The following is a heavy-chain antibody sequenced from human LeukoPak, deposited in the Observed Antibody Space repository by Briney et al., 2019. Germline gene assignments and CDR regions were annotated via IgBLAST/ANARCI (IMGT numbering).Heavy chain of an antibody. D-gene: IGHD4-17*01. J-gene: IGHJ6*03. CDR1: GGTFSSYA. Sequence: SVKVSCKASGGTFSSYAISWVRQAPGQGLEWMGGIIPIFGTANYAQKFQGRVTTTTDESTSTAYMELSSLRSEDTAVYYCARAVRPGETYYYYYMDVWGKGTTVTVSS. CDR2: IIPIFGTA. V-gene: IGHV1-69*05. CDR3: ARAVRPGETYYYYYMDV.